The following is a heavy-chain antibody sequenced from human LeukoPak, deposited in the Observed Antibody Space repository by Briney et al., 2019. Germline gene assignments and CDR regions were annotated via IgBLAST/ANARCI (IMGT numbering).Heavy chain of an antibody. CDR1: GFTFSSYA. J-gene: IGHJ4*02. CDR2: IGGSGGST. CDR3: AKVRGDGYNYFDY. D-gene: IGHD5-24*01. Sequence: PGGSLRLSCAASGFTFSSYAMSWVRQAPGKGLEWVSDIGGSGGSTYYADSVKGRFTISRDNSKNALYLQMNSLRADDTAVYYCAKVRGDGYNYFDYWGQGTLVTVSS. V-gene: IGHV3-23*01.